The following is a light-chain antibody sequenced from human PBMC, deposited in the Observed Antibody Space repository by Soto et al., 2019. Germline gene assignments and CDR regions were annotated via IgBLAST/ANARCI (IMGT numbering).Light chain of an antibody. CDR3: QQYGSSPLT. V-gene: IGKV3-20*01. CDR1: QSVSSNY. CDR2: CAS. J-gene: IGKJ4*01. Sequence: EIVLTQSPGTLSLSPGERATLSCRASQSVSSNYLAWYQQKPGQAPRLLIYCASSRATGIPDRFSGSGSGTDFTLTISRLEPEDFAVYYCQQYGSSPLTFGGGTKV.